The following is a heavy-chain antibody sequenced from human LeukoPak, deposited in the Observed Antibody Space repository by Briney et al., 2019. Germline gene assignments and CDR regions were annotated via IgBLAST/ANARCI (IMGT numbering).Heavy chain of an antibody. CDR1: GFTFSSYA. D-gene: IGHD6-19*01. CDR2: ISGSGGST. Sequence: RGSLRLSCAASGFTFSSYAMSWVRQAPGKGLEWVSAISGSGGSTYYADSVKGRFTISRDNSKNTLYLQMNSLRAEDTAVYYCAKDGPPRIAVAGRPDYWGQGTLVTVSS. CDR3: AKDGPPRIAVAGRPDY. J-gene: IGHJ4*02. V-gene: IGHV3-23*01.